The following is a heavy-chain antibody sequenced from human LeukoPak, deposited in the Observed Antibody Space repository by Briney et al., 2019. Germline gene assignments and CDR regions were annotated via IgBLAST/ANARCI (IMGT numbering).Heavy chain of an antibody. D-gene: IGHD2-2*01. V-gene: IGHV3-74*01. Sequence: GGSLRLSCAASGATLRNYWMQWVRQAPGEGRVWVSRINSDGKSTTYADSVKGRFNISRDNAKNTLYLQMNSLSAEDTAVYSCTRARCTSTSCNIDSDYWGQGTLVAVSS. CDR2: INSDGKST. J-gene: IGHJ4*02. CDR1: GATLRNYW. CDR3: TRARCTSTSCNIDSDY.